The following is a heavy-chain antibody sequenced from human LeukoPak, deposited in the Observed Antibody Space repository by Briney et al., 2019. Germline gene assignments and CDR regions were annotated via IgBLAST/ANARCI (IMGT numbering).Heavy chain of an antibody. CDR3: AREDSSGWLGAFDI. J-gene: IGHJ3*02. V-gene: IGHV1-69*13. D-gene: IGHD6-19*01. CDR2: IIPIFGTA. CDR1: GGTFSSYA. Sequence: SVKVSCKASGGTFSSYAIIWVRQAPGQGLEWMGGIIPIFGTANYAQKFQGRVTITADESTSTAYMELSSLRSEDTAVYYCAREDSSGWLGAFDIWGQGTMVTVSS.